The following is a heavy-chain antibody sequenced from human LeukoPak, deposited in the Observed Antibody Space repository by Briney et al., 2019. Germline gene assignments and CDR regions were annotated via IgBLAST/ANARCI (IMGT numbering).Heavy chain of an antibody. CDR2: IRSKANSYAT. Sequence: GGSLRLSCAASGFTFSGSAMHWVRQASGKGLEWVGRIRSKANSYATAYAASVKGRFTISRDDSRNTAYLQMNSLKTEDTAVYYCTRRVDIAMVEGIDFDYWGQGTLVTVSS. CDR1: GFTFSGSA. D-gene: IGHD5-18*01. J-gene: IGHJ4*02. CDR3: TRRVDIAMVEGIDFDY. V-gene: IGHV3-73*01.